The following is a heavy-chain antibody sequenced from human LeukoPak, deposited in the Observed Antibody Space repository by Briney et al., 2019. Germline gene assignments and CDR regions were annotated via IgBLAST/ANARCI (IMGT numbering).Heavy chain of an antibody. D-gene: IGHD2-2*02. CDR2: INHSGST. CDR3: ARGGYCSSTSCYTVPTRYFDL. CDR1: GGSFSGYY. V-gene: IGHV4-34*01. J-gene: IGHJ2*01. Sequence: PSETLSLTCAVYGGSFSGYYWSWLRQPPGKGLEWIGEINHSGSTNYNPSLKSRVTISVDTSKNQFSLKLSSVTAADTAVYYCARGGYCSSTSCYTVPTRYFDLWGRGTLVTVSS.